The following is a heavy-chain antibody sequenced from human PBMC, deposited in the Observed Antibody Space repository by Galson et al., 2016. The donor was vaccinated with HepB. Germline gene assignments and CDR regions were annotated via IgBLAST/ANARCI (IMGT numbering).Heavy chain of an antibody. CDR3: AKVGDGWELGGVFGI. D-gene: IGHD3-10*01. Sequence: SLRLSCAASGFTFSNYGMHWVRQAPGKGLEWVAVISYDGSNEYYADSVKGRFTISRDNSKNTLYLQMNSLRAEDTAVYSCAKVGDGWELGGVFGIWGQGTMVTVSS. CDR1: GFTFSNYG. J-gene: IGHJ3*02. CDR2: ISYDGSNE. V-gene: IGHV3-30*18.